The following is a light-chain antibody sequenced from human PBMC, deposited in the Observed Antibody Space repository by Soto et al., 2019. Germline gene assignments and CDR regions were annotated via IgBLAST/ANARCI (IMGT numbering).Light chain of an antibody. CDR3: QQYYSHPYT. J-gene: IGKJ2*01. CDR1: QGISSY. Sequence: AIRMTQSPSSLSASTGDRVTITCRASQGISSYFAWYQQKPGKAPKLLIYAASTLQSGVPSRVSGSGSGTDFTPTISCLKSEDVATYSCQQYYSHPYTFGQGTKLEIK. CDR2: AAS. V-gene: IGKV1-8*01.